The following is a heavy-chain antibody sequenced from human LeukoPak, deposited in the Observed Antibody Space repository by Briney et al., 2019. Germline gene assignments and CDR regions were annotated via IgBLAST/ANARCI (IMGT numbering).Heavy chain of an antibody. CDR1: SGSISSGDYY. J-gene: IGHJ4*02. D-gene: IGHD2-2*01. CDR3: ARDPVVPAGTGDY. V-gene: IGHV4-30-4*01. CDR2: IYYSGST. Sequence: PSQTLSLTCTVSSGSISSGDYYWSWIRQPPGKGLEWIGYIYYSGSTYYNPSLKSRVTISVDTSKNQFSLKLSSVTAADTAVYYCARDPVVPAGTGDYWGQGTLVTVSS.